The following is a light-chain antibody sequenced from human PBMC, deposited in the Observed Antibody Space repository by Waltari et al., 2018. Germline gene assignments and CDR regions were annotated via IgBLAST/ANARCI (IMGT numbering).Light chain of an antibody. CDR1: QSISSY. CDR2: AAS. Sequence: DIQMTQSPSSLSASVGDRVTITCRASQSISSYLNWYQQKPGKAPKLLIYAASSLQSGVPSKFSGSGSGTDFTLNISSLQPEDFATYYCQQSYSTPRRTFGQGTKVEIK. J-gene: IGKJ1*01. V-gene: IGKV1-39*01. CDR3: QQSYSTPRRT.